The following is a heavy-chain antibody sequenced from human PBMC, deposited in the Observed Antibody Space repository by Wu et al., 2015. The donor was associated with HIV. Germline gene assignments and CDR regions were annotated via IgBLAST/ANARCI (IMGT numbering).Heavy chain of an antibody. V-gene: IGHV1-69*13. Sequence: QVQLVQSGAEVKKPGSSIKVSCKASGGTFSTYAINWVRQAPGQGLEWMGRIVPLFDAPNYAQKFQDRLTITADGSTNTAYMELTNLRSEDTAVYFCAIGSGSFYYFDYWGQGTLVTVSS. CDR2: IVPLFDAP. CDR1: GGTFSTYA. D-gene: IGHD3-10*01. J-gene: IGHJ4*02. CDR3: AIGSGSFYYFDY.